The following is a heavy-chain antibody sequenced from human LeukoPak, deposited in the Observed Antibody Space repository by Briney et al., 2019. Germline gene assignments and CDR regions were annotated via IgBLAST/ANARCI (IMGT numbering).Heavy chain of an antibody. CDR2: ISAYNGNT. J-gene: IGHJ4*02. CDR1: GYTFTSYG. D-gene: IGHD3-22*01. V-gene: IGHV1-18*01. Sequence: ASVKVSCKASGYTFTSYGISWVRQAPGQGLEWMGWISAYNGNTNYAQKLQGRVTMTTDTSTSTACMGLRSLRSDDTAVYYCARVKHLGGYSYGRTYDSSGYYGYWGQGTLVTVSS. CDR3: ARVKHLGGYSYGRTYDSSGYYGY.